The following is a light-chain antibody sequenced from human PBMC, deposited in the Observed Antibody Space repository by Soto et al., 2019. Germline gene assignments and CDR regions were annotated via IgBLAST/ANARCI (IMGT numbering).Light chain of an antibody. CDR3: HQYNNWPPGT. V-gene: IGKV4-1*01. CDR2: WAS. Sequence: DIVMTQSPDSLAVSLGERATINCKSSQSVLYSSNNKNYLAWYQQKPGQPPKLLIYWASTRESGVPDRFSGSGSGTDFTLTISSLQSEDFALYYCHQYNNWPPGTFGQGTKVDIK. J-gene: IGKJ2*01. CDR1: QSVLYSSNNKNY.